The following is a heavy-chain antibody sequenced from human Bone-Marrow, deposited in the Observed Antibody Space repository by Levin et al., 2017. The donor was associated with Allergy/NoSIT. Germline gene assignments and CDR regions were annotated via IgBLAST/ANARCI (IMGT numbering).Heavy chain of an antibody. V-gene: IGHV3-48*01. Sequence: SGGSLRLSCAGSGFTFTDYSMNWVRQAPGKGLEWLSYISGSSASIYYADSVRGRFTVSRDNAKNSLYLQMNSLRAEDTAVYFCARDNCSRASCYSFPDYWGQGTLVTVSS. CDR3: ARDNCSRASCYSFPDY. CDR1: GFTFTDYS. CDR2: ISGSSASI. D-gene: IGHD2-15*01. J-gene: IGHJ4*02.